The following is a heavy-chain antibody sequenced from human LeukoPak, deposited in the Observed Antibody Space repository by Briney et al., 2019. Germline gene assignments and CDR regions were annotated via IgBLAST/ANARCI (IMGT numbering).Heavy chain of an antibody. CDR3: ARHLSGVTGYTYGRGIDY. CDR2: IKKDGSEK. V-gene: IGHV3-7*01. Sequence: GGSLRLSCAASGFTFSSYWMSWVRQAPGKGLEWVANIKKDGSEKYYVNSVKGRFTISRDNAKTSLYLQMNSLRAEDTALYYCARHLSGVTGYTYGRGIDYWGQGTLVTISS. D-gene: IGHD5-18*01. CDR1: GFTFSSYW. J-gene: IGHJ4*02.